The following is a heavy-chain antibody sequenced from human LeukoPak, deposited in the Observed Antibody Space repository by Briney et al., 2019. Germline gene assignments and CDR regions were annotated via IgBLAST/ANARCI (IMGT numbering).Heavy chain of an antibody. CDR2: ISGIGGGT. CDR1: GFTFSNYA. D-gene: IGHD6-13*01. CDR3: ARNDRYSSSPRYYFDY. V-gene: IGHV3-23*01. Sequence: GGSLRLSCAASGFTFSNYAMSWVRQAPGEGLEWVSTISGIGGGTNYPDPVKGRFTISRDNSKNTLYLQMNSLRAEDTAVYYCARNDRYSSSPRYYFDYWGQGTLVTVSS. J-gene: IGHJ4*02.